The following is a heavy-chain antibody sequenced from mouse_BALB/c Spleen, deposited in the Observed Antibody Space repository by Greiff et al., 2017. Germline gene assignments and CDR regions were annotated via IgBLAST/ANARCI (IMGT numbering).Heavy chain of an antibody. CDR3: ARGTGTDAMDY. J-gene: IGHJ4*01. CDR2: ISTYYGDA. D-gene: IGHD4-1*01. CDR1: GYTFTDYA. V-gene: IGHV1S137*01. Sequence: QVQLQQSGAELVRPGVSVKISCKGSGYTFTDYAMHWVKQSHAKSLEWIGVISTYYGDASYNQKFKGKATMTVDKSSSTAYMELARLTSEDSAIYYCARGTGTDAMDYWGQGTSVTVSS.